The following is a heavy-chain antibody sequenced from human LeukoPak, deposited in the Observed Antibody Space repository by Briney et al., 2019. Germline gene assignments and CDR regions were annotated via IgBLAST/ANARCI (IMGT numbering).Heavy chain of an antibody. V-gene: IGHV1-2*02. CDR2: INPNSGGT. J-gene: IGHJ1*01. D-gene: IGHD4-11*01. CDR1: GYTFTGYY. Sequence: ASVKVSCKASGYTFTGYYMHWVRQAPGRGLEWMGWINPNSGGTNYAQKFQGRVTMTRDTSISTAYMELSRLRSDDTAVYYCAVTTVTTVGYFQHWGQGTLVTVSS. CDR3: AVTTVTTVGYFQH.